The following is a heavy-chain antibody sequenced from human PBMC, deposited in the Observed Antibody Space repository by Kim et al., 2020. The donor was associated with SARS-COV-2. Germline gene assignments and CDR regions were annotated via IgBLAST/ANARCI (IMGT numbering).Heavy chain of an antibody. Sequence: GESLKISCKGSGYSFTSYWIGWVRQMPGKGLEWMGIIYPGDSDTRYSPSFQGQVTISADKSISTAYLQWSSLKASDTAMYYCARLPTTKDSGYDYGYEYFQHWGQGTLVTVSS. V-gene: IGHV5-51*01. CDR3: ARLPTTKDSGYDYGYEYFQH. CDR1: GYSFTSYW. D-gene: IGHD5-12*01. J-gene: IGHJ1*01. CDR2: IYPGDSDT.